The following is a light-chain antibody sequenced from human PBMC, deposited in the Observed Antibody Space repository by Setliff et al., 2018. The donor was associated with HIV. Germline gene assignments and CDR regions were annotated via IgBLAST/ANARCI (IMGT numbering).Light chain of an antibody. CDR3: SSFTTTNTPSV. V-gene: IGLV2-14*01. J-gene: IGLJ1*01. CDR1: SSDIGTYNY. CDR2: DVV. Sequence: QSVLTQPASVSGSPGQSIAISCTGASSDIGTYNYVSWYQQHPGKAPKLIIYDVVNRPSGVSDRFSGSKSGSTASLTISGLQAEDEADYYCSSFTTTNTPSVFGAGTK.